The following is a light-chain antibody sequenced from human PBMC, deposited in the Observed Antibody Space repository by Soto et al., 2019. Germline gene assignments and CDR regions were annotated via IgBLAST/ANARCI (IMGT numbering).Light chain of an antibody. Sequence: EIVLTQSSGTLSLSPGERATLSCRASQSVSSSYLAWYQQKPGQAPRLLIYGASSRATGIPDRFSGSGSGTDFTLTISRLEPEDFAVYYCQQYGSSPGTFGQGTKVDIX. J-gene: IGKJ1*01. CDR1: QSVSSSY. CDR2: GAS. CDR3: QQYGSSPGT. V-gene: IGKV3-20*01.